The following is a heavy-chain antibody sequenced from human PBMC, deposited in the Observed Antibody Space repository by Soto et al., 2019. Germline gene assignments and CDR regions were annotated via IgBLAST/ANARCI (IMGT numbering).Heavy chain of an antibody. V-gene: IGHV3-30*18. CDR2: ISYDGNYQ. D-gene: IGHD3-10*01. Sequence: QVQLVESGGGVVQPGGSPRLSCAASGFTFSNYGVHWVRQAPGSGLEWVALISYDGNYQYYADAVKGRFAISRDNSKDTLYLEMTSLRSEDTAIYYCAKDRRVRDGLDVWGQGTTVTVSS. CDR1: GFTFSNYG. CDR3: AKDRRVRDGLDV. J-gene: IGHJ6*02.